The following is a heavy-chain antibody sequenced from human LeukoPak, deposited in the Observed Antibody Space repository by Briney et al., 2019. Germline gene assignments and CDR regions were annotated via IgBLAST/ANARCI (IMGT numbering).Heavy chain of an antibody. CDR3: ARGLFNYDNSGLNY. CDR1: GFTFSSYA. D-gene: IGHD3-22*01. J-gene: IGHJ4*02. CDR2: IWYDGSNK. V-gene: IGHV3-33*01. Sequence: GGSLRLSCAASGFTFSSYAMYWVRQSPGKGLEWVTNIWYDGSNKYYADSVKGRFTISRDNSKNTLYLQMNSLRAEDTAVYYCARGLFNYDNSGLNYWGQGTRVTVSS.